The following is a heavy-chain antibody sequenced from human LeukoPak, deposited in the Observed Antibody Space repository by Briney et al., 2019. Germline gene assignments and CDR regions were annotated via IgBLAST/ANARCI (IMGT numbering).Heavy chain of an antibody. Sequence: SQTLSLTCAISGDTVSSNSAAWNWFRQSPSRDLEWLGKTYYRSRWYNDYAVSVKSRITINPDTSKKQFCLQLNSVAPEGTGVFYCESFYSSLKWFDLWGQGTRVSVFS. CDR2: TYYRSRWYN. J-gene: IGHJ5*02. V-gene: IGHV6-1*01. CDR3: ESFYSSLKWFDL. D-gene: IGHD6-6*01. CDR1: GDTVSSNSAA.